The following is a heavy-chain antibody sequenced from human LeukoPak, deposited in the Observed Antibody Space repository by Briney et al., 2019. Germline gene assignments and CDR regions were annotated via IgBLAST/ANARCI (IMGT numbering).Heavy chain of an antibody. CDR1: GGSFSGYY. CDR2: INHSGST. CDR3: AKRPVNYGTDV. V-gene: IGHV4-34*01. Sequence: NPSETLSLTCAVYGGSFSGYYWSWIRQPPGKGLEWIGEINHSGSTNYNPSLKSRVTISVDTSKNQFSLKLSSVTAADTAVYYCAKRPVNYGTDVWGQGTTVIVSS. D-gene: IGHD6-19*01. J-gene: IGHJ6*02.